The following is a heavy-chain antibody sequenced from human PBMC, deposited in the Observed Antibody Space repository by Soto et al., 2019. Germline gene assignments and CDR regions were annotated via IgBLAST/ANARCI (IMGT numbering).Heavy chain of an antibody. Sequence: GASVKVSCKASGYTFTSYGISWVRQAPGQGLEWMGWISAYNGNTNYAQKFQGRVTITADKSTSTAYMELSSLRSEDTAVYYCARDIKKVVVVAAGYYYYGMDVWGQGTTVTVSS. J-gene: IGHJ6*02. CDR2: ISAYNGNT. CDR1: GYTFTSYG. CDR3: ARDIKKVVVVAAGYYYYGMDV. D-gene: IGHD2-15*01. V-gene: IGHV1-18*04.